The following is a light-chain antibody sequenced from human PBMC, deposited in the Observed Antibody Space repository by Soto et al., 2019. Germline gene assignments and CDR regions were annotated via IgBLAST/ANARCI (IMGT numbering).Light chain of an antibody. CDR3: SSYTTSGTPV. Sequence: QSALTQPASVSGSPGQTITISCTGTSSDVGGYNSLSWYQQHPGKAPKVMIYEVSNRPSGVSNRISGSKSANTASLTISGLQSANEADYFCSSYTTSGTPVFGGGSKLTV. CDR2: EVS. CDR1: SSDVGGYNS. J-gene: IGLJ3*02. V-gene: IGLV2-14*01.